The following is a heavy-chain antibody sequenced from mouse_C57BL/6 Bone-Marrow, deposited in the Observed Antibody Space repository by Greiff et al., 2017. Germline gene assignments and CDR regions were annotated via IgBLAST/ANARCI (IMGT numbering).Heavy chain of an antibody. CDR1: GFTFSSYG. CDR2: ISSGGSYT. CDR3: ASTVRTY. J-gene: IGHJ3*01. D-gene: IGHD1-1*01. V-gene: IGHV5-6*01. Sequence: EVKLVESGGDLVKPGGSLILSCAASGFTFSSYGMSWVRQTPDKRLEWVATISSGGSYTDYPDSVKGRFTISRDKSKKTRYLQMISLKSEDTAMYYRASTVRTYWGQGTLVTVSA.